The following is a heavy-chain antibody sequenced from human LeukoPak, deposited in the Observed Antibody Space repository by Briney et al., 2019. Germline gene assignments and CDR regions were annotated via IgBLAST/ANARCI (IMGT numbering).Heavy chain of an antibody. Sequence: ASVKVSCKASGYTFTGYYMHWVRQAPGQGLEWMGWINPNSGGTNYAQKFQGRVTMTRDTSISTAYMELSRLRSDDTAVYYCARWAKDDFGSGYFDYWGQGTLVTVSS. D-gene: IGHD3-3*01. CDR1: GYTFTGYY. CDR3: ARWAKDDFGSGYFDY. J-gene: IGHJ4*02. V-gene: IGHV1-2*02. CDR2: INPNSGGT.